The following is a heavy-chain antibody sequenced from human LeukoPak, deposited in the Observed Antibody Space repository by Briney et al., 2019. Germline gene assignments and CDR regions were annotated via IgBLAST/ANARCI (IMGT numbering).Heavy chain of an antibody. CDR3: AGRMYSTSSPNYMDV. J-gene: IGHJ6*03. CDR1: GYSFTSYW. D-gene: IGHD6-6*01. V-gene: IGHV5-51*01. CDR2: IYPGDSDT. Sequence: GESLKISCKGSGYSFTSYWIGWVRQMPGKGLEWMGIIYPGDSDTKYSPSFQGQVTISADKSISTAYLQWSSLKASDTAMYYRAGRMYSTSSPNYMDVWGKGTTVTVSS.